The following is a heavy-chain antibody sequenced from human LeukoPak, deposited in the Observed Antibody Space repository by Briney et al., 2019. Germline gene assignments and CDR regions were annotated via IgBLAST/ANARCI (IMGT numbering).Heavy chain of an antibody. J-gene: IGHJ2*01. CDR2: ISGSGGST. CDR1: GFTFSSYA. Sequence: PGGSLRLSCAASGFTFSSYAMSWVRQAPGKGLEWVSAISGSGGSTYYADSVKGRFTISRDNSKNTLYLQMNSLRAEDTAVYYCAKDTDYGDYLGPNWYFDLWGRGTLVTVSS. V-gene: IGHV3-23*01. CDR3: AKDTDYGDYLGPNWYFDL. D-gene: IGHD4-17*01.